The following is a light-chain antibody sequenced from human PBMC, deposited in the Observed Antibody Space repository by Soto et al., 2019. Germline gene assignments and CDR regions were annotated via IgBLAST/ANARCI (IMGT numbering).Light chain of an antibody. CDR2: KVS. J-gene: IGLJ1*01. V-gene: IGLV2-14*01. Sequence: QSVLTQPASVSGSPGQSITISCTGTSSDVGGYDYVSWYQHHPGKAPKPMIYKVSNRPSGVSNRFSGSKSGNTASLTISGVQAEDAADYYCSSYTSSTARVFGTGTKVTVL. CDR1: SSDVGGYDY. CDR3: SSYTSSTARV.